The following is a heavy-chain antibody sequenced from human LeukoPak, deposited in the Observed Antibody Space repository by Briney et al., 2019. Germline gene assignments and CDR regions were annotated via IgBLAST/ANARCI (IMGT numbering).Heavy chain of an antibody. CDR2: ISYDGSDK. Sequence: GRSLRLSCAAPGFTFSSYGMHWVRQAPGKGLEWVAIISYDGSDKYYADSVKGRFSISRDNSKNTLYLQMNSLRAEDTAVYYCASCSSTSCYTGYYYYGMDVWGQGTTVTVSS. CDR1: GFTFSSYG. V-gene: IGHV3-30*03. CDR3: ASCSSTSCYTGYYYYGMDV. J-gene: IGHJ6*02. D-gene: IGHD2-2*02.